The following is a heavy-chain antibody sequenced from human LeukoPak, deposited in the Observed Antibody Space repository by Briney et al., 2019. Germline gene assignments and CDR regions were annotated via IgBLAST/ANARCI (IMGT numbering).Heavy chain of an antibody. CDR1: GGTFSSYA. J-gene: IGHJ6*03. D-gene: IGHD3-10*01. CDR2: IIPIFGTA. V-gene: IGHV1-69*13. CDR3: ARGLWFGELLTYYYYMDV. Sequence: SVKVSCKASGGTFSSYAISWVRQAPGKGLDWMGGIIPIFGTANYAQKFQGRVTITADESTSTAYMELSSLRSEDTAVYYCARGLWFGELLTYYYYMDVWGKGTTVTVSS.